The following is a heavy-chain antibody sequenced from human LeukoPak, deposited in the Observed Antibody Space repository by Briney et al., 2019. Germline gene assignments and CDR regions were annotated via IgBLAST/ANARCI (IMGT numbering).Heavy chain of an antibody. D-gene: IGHD3-22*01. CDR2: INPNSGGT. V-gene: IGHV1-2*02. CDR1: GYTFTGYY. CDR3: ARPGADSSGYYHMGTGRGAFDI. J-gene: IGHJ3*02. Sequence: ASVKVSCKASGYTFTGYYMHWVRQAPGQGLEWMGWINPNSGGTNYAQKFQGRVTMTRDTSISTAYMELSRLRSDDTAVYYCARPGADSSGYYHMGTGRGAFDIWGQGTMVTVSS.